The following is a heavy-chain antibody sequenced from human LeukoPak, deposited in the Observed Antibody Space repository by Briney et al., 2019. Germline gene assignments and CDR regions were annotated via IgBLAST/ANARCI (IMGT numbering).Heavy chain of an antibody. CDR1: GFTFTSSA. CDR3: AADDVDTERGQFDY. Sequence: SVKVSCKASGFTFTSSAMQWVRQARGQRLEWIGWIVVGSGNTNYAQKFQERVTITRDMSTSTAYMELSSLRSEDTAVYYCAADDVDTERGQFDYWGQETLVTVSS. J-gene: IGHJ4*02. CDR2: IVVGSGNT. D-gene: IGHD5-18*01. V-gene: IGHV1-58*02.